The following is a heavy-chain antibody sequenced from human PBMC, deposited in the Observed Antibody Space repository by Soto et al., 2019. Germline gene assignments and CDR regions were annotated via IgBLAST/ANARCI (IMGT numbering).Heavy chain of an antibody. CDR1: GFTFSSYS. CDR2: ISSSSSTI. CDR3: AKETHSSGYGSYFDY. V-gene: IGHV3-48*02. J-gene: IGHJ4*02. Sequence: EVQLVESGGGLVQPGGSLRLSCAASGFTFSSYSMNWVRQAPGKGLEWVSYISSSSSTIYYADSVKGRFTISRDNAKNSLYLQMNSLRDEDTAVYYCAKETHSSGYGSYFDYWGQGTLVTVSS. D-gene: IGHD3-22*01.